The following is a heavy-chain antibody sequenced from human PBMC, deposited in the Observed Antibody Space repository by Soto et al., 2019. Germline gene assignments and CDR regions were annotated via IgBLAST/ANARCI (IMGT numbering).Heavy chain of an antibody. CDR1: GYTFTNYG. J-gene: IGHJ4*02. D-gene: IGHD2-15*01. CDR3: ARRPHLAANVELDY. CDR2: ISAYSGHT. V-gene: IGHV1-18*01. Sequence: QVQLVQSGAEVKKPGASVTVSCKASGYTFTNYGINWVRQAPGQGLEWMGWISAYSGHTNYAQKLQDRVTMTTDTSTSTAYMELRSLRSDDTAVYYCARRPHLAANVELDYWGQGTLVNVSS.